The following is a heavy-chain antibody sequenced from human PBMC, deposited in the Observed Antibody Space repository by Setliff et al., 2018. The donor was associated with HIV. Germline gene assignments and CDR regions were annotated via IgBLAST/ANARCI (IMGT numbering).Heavy chain of an antibody. CDR3: ARNYGADFISPCGIDY. CDR2: INPSRHNT. Sequence: ASVKVSCKASGYTFTDYFIHWVRQAPGQGLEWMGRINPSRHNTIYAPRYQGRVTMTRDTSISTAYMELGGLRSDDTAVYYCARNYGADFISPCGIDYWGQGTLVTVSS. D-gene: IGHD4-17*01. V-gene: IGHV1-2*06. CDR1: GYTFTDYF. J-gene: IGHJ4*02.